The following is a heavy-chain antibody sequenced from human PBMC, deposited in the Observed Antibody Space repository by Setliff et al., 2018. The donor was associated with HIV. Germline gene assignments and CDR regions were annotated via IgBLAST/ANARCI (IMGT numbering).Heavy chain of an antibody. J-gene: IGHJ4*02. D-gene: IGHD3-22*01. CDR1: GGSISSSSYY. Sequence: SETLSLTCTVSGGSISSSSYYWGWIRQPPGKGLEWIGSIYYSGSTYYNPSLKSRVTISVDTSKNQFSLKLSSVTAADTAVYYCARGSRGARASKIGSSGYYLVYWGQGTLVTVSS. V-gene: IGHV4-39*07. CDR3: ARGSRGARASKIGSSGYYLVY. CDR2: IYYSGST.